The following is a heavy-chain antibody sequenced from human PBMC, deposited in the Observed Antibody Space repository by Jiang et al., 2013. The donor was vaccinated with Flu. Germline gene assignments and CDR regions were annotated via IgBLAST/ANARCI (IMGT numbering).Heavy chain of an antibody. CDR3: ARDSLRSTYYYDSSGSPGY. J-gene: IGHJ4*02. D-gene: IGHD3-22*01. CDR2: ISAYNGNT. V-gene: IGHV1-18*01. Sequence: WMGWISAYNGNTNYAQKLQGRVTMTTDTSTSTAYMELRSLRSDDTAVYYCARDSLRSTYYYDSSGSPGYWGQGTLVTVSS.